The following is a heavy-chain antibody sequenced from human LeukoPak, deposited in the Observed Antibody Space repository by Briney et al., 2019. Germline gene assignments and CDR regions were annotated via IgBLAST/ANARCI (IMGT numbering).Heavy chain of an antibody. CDR3: ARVNVDSAMGIYYYYGMDV. CDR1: GYIFTTYA. CDR2: INTNTGNP. J-gene: IGHJ6*02. D-gene: IGHD5-18*01. Sequence: ASVKLSCKASGYIFTTYAVNWARQAPGPGLEWVGWINTNTGNPTYGQGFTGRFVFSLDTSVSTAYLQISSLKTEDTAVYYCARVNVDSAMGIYYYYGMDVWGQGTTVTVSS. V-gene: IGHV7-4-1*02.